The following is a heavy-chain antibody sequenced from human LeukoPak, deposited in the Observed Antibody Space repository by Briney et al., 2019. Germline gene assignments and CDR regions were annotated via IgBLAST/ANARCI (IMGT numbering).Heavy chain of an antibody. V-gene: IGHV4-31*03. CDR3: ARAPGYCSSTSCYLDP. Sequence: MSSETLSLTCTVSGGSISSGGYYWSWIRQHPGKGLEWIGYIYYSGSTYYNPSLKSRVTISVDTSKNQFSLKLSSVTAADTAVYYCARAPGYCSSTSCYLDPWGQGTLVTVSS. CDR2: IYYSGST. D-gene: IGHD2-2*03. CDR1: GGSISSGGYY. J-gene: IGHJ5*02.